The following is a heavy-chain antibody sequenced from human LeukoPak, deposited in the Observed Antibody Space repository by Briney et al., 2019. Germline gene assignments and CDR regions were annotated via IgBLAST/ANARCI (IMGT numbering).Heavy chain of an antibody. CDR1: GYTLTELS. V-gene: IGHV1-24*01. CDR3: ATSIVVVRRHWFDP. Sequence: GASVKVSCKVSGYTLTELSMHWVRQAPGKGLEWMGGFDPEDGETIYAQKFQGRVTMTEDTSTDAAYMELSSLRSEDTAVYYCATSIVVVRRHWFDPWGQGTLVTVSS. J-gene: IGHJ5*02. CDR2: FDPEDGET. D-gene: IGHD2-21*01.